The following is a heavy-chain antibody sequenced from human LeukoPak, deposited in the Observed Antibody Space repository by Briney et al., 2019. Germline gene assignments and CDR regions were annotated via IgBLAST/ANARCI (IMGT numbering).Heavy chain of an antibody. V-gene: IGHV3-23*01. D-gene: IGHD3-22*01. J-gene: IGHJ4*02. Sequence: GGPLRLSCAASGFTFSSYAMSWVRQAPGKGLEWVSDISGSGGSTYYADSVKGRFTISRDNSKNTLYLQMNSLRAEDTAVYHCAKDFYYDSSGYSSDYWGQGTLVTVSS. CDR3: AKDFYYDSSGYSSDY. CDR2: ISGSGGST. CDR1: GFTFSSYA.